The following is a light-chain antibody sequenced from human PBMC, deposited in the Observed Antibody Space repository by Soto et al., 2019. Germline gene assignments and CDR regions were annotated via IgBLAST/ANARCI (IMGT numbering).Light chain of an antibody. CDR2: DAS. V-gene: IGKV3-15*01. CDR3: QQYYNWPRLT. Sequence: EIVMTQSPATLSVSPGERATLSCRATQSVRSNLAWYQQKPGQAPRLLIYDASTRATGIPARFSGSGSGTEFTLTISSLQSEDFAVYYCQQYYNWPRLTFGGGTKVEIQ. CDR1: QSVRSN. J-gene: IGKJ4*01.